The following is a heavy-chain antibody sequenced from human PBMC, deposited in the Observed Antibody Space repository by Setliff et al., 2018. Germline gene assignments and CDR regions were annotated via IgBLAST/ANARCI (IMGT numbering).Heavy chain of an antibody. J-gene: IGHJ6*03. CDR1: GGTFSSYG. CDR2: LIPMFGTP. D-gene: IGHD2-15*01. Sequence: SVKVSCKASGGTFSSYGISWVRQAPGQGLEWMGGLIPMFGTPGYAQKFQGRVTITTDESTNTAYMELSSLRSEDTAMYYCAREKVVVVSATSYHYYMDVWGKGTTVTVSS. CDR3: AREKVVVVSATSYHYYMDV. V-gene: IGHV1-69*05.